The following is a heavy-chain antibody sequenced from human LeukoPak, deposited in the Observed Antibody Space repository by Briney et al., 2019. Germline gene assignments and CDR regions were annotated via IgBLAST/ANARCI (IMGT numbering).Heavy chain of an antibody. D-gene: IGHD1-26*01. CDR1: GFTVSNAW. Sequence: GGSLRLSCAASGFTVSNAWMSWVRQAPGKGLEWVGRIKSKTDGGTTDYAAPVKGRFTISRDNAKNTLYLQMNSLSAEDTAVYYCARRENGGGSYLFDHWGQGTLVTVSS. J-gene: IGHJ4*02. CDR2: IKSKTDGGTT. CDR3: ARRENGGGSYLFDH. V-gene: IGHV3-15*05.